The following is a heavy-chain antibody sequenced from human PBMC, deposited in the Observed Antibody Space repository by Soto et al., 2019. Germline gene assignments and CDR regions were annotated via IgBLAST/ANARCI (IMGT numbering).Heavy chain of an antibody. D-gene: IGHD2-15*01. V-gene: IGHV3-30-3*01. CDR1: GFTFSSYA. Sequence: QVQLVESGGGVVQPGRSLRLSCAASGFTFSSYAMHWVRQAPGKGLEWVAVISYDGSNKYYADSVKGRFTISRDNSKNTLYLQMNSLRAEDTAVYYCARGYCSGGSCYSYYFDYWGQGTLVTVSS. J-gene: IGHJ4*02. CDR2: ISYDGSNK. CDR3: ARGYCSGGSCYSYYFDY.